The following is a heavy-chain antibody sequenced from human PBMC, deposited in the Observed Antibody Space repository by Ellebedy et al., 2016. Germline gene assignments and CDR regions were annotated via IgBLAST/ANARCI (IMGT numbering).Heavy chain of an antibody. D-gene: IGHD6-19*01. CDR1: GFTFSRYA. CDR3: ARAGWADY. Sequence: GGSLRLSCATSGFTFSRYAMNWVRQAPGKGLEWISYISGSSAKIDYADSVKGRFTISRDNAKNSLYLQMNSLRAEDTAVYYCARAGWADYWGQGTLVTVSS. J-gene: IGHJ4*02. V-gene: IGHV3-48*04. CDR2: ISGSSAKI.